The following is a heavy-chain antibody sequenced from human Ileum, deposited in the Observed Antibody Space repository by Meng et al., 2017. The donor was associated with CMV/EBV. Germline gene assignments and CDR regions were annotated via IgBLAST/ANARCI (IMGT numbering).Heavy chain of an antibody. D-gene: IGHD2/OR15-2a*01. CDR3: ANLIASDY. CDR1: GFTFSTYG. V-gene: IGHV3-23*01. CDR2: MLVSDGST. Sequence: EVQLLESGGGLVQPGGSLRLSCEASGFTFSTYGMSWVRQAPGRGLEWFSSMLVSDGSTYYADSVSVRFIISRDNSKSTLYLQMNRLRAEDTAIYYCANLIASDYWGQGTLVTVSS. J-gene: IGHJ4*02.